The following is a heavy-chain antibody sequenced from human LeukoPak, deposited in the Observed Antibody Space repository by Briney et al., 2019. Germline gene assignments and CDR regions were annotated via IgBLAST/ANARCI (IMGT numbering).Heavy chain of an antibody. V-gene: IGHV1-46*01. CDR2: INPSSGSA. CDR3: ARDLDSGRYRGYFQY. D-gene: IGHD2-15*01. Sequence: ASVKVSCKASGYTLTTYYMYWVRQAPGQGLEWMGTINPSSGSASYAQRFQGRVTMTSDTYTSTVYMDMSSLTSEDTAVYYRARDLDSGRYRGYFQYWGQGTLVTVSS. J-gene: IGHJ1*01. CDR1: GYTLTTYY.